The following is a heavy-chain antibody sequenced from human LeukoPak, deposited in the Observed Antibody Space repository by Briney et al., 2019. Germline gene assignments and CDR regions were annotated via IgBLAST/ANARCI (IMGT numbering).Heavy chain of an antibody. CDR1: GFTFSSYG. CDR3: ARRGASSHFDY. J-gene: IGHJ4*02. V-gene: IGHV3-33*01. Sequence: PGGSLRLSCAASGFTFSSYGMHWVRQAPGKGLEWVAVIWYDGSNKYYADSVKGRFTISRDNAKNSLYLQMNSLRAEDTAVHYCARRGASSHFDYWGQGTLVTVSS. D-gene: IGHD1-26*01. CDR2: IWYDGSNK.